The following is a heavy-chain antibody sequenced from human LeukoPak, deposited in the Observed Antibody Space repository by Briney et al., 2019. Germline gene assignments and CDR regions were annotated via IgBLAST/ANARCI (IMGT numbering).Heavy chain of an antibody. D-gene: IGHD6-13*01. CDR1: GYTITALS. J-gene: IGHJ4*02. CDR3: ATTSSRYDY. Sequence: AAVKDSCKVSGYTITALSMHGVGQAPGREREWMGGFDPEDGETIYGQKFQGRVTMNEHTSTDTAYMELSSLRYEDTAVYYCATTSSRYDYWGQGTLVAVCS. CDR2: FDPEDGET. V-gene: IGHV1-24*01.